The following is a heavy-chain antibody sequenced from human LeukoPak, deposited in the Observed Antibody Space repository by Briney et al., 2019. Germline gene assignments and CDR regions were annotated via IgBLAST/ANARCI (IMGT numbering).Heavy chain of an antibody. V-gene: IGHV3-64*01. D-gene: IGHD6-13*01. CDR1: GFTFSSYA. J-gene: IGHJ4*02. CDR2: ISSNGGST. CDR3: ARAVRAKYSSSFGY. Sequence: GGSLRLSCAASGFTFSSYAMHWVRQAPGKGLEYVSAISSNGGSTYYANSVKGRFTISRDNSKNTLYLQMGSLRAEDMAVYYCARAVRAKYSSSFGYWGQGTLVTVSS.